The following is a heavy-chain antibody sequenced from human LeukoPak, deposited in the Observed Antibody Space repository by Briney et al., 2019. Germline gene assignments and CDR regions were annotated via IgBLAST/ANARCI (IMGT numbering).Heavy chain of an antibody. V-gene: IGHV1-69*01. CDR3: AREEQWLFDY. D-gene: IGHD6-19*01. Sequence: SSVTVSRKGSACSFSSYAISWVRQPPGQGLEWMGGIIPIFGTANYAQKLQGRVTITADESTSTAYMELSSLRSEDTAVYYCAREEQWLFDYWGQGTLVTVS. CDR1: ACSFSSYA. CDR2: IIPIFGTA. J-gene: IGHJ4*02.